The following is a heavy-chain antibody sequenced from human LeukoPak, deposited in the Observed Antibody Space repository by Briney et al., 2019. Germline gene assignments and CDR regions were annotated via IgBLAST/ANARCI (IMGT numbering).Heavy chain of an antibody. CDR2: ISSDGSST. D-gene: IGHD2/OR15-2a*01. CDR1: GFTFSSYW. V-gene: IGHV3-74*01. CDR3: ARDPFGHGYFDY. J-gene: IGHJ4*02. Sequence: GGSLRLSCAASGFTFSSYWMHWVRQAPGKGLVWVSRISSDGSSTTYADSVKGRFTISRDNSKNTLYLQMNSLRAEDTAVYYCARDPFGHGYFDYWGQGTLVTVSS.